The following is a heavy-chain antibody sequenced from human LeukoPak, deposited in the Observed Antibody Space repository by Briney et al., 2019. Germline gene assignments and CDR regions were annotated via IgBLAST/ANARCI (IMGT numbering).Heavy chain of an antibody. CDR1: GFTFSSYS. Sequence: GGSLRLSCAASGFTFSSYSMNWVRQAPGKGLEWVSYISSSSSTIYYADSVKGRFTISRDNAKNSLYLQMNSLRAEDTAVYYCARSYCTRTNCYQNWFDPWGQGTQVTVSS. V-gene: IGHV3-48*01. D-gene: IGHD2-2*01. CDR2: ISSSSSTI. CDR3: ARSYCTRTNCYQNWFDP. J-gene: IGHJ5*02.